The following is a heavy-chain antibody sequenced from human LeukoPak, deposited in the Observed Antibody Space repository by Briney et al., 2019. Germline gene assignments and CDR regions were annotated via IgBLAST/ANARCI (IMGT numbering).Heavy chain of an antibody. Sequence: PGGSLRLSCVASGFTFSAYAMSWVRQGPGKGLEWVASISGSGGLQWVSSIGESDGATPDAGSVKGRPTISRDNSKNTVYLQMNRLRAEDTAVYYCAKMKSSDGSRFDYWGQGALVTVSS. D-gene: IGHD2-15*01. J-gene: IGHJ4*02. CDR2: ISGSGGLQWVSSIGESDGAT. CDR1: GFTFSAYA. CDR3: AKMKSSDGSRFDY. V-gene: IGHV3-23*01.